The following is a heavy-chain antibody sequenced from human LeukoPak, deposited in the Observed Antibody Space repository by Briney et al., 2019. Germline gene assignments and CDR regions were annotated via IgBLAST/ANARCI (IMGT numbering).Heavy chain of an antibody. D-gene: IGHD3-10*01. Sequence: PGGSLRLSCAASGFTFSNYQMSWVRQAPGKGLEWVSSISGSGVSTYFADSVKGRCTISRDNSKNTLYLQMNSLRAEDTAVYYCAKDQDGSGSSLFSWFDPWGQGTLVTVSS. J-gene: IGHJ5*02. CDR3: AKDQDGSGSSLFSWFDP. V-gene: IGHV3-23*01. CDR2: ISGSGVST. CDR1: GFTFSNYQ.